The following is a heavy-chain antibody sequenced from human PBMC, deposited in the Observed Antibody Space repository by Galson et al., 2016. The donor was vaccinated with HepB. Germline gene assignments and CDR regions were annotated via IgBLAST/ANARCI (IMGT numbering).Heavy chain of an antibody. V-gene: IGHV4-34*01. D-gene: IGHD3-10*01. Sequence: SETLSLTCAVYDGSFSGSFWTWIRQPPGKGLEWIGEINHSGSTNSNPSLKSRVTISVDTSKNQFSLKLSSVTAADTAVYYCARSRPDATMVRKRWFDPWGQGTLVTVSS. CDR3: ARSRPDATMVRKRWFDP. CDR1: DGSFSGSF. CDR2: INHSGST. J-gene: IGHJ5*02.